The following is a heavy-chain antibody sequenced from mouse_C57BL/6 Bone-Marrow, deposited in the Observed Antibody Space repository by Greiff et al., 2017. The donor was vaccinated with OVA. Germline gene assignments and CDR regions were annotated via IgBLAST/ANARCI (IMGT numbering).Heavy chain of an antibody. J-gene: IGHJ4*01. CDR2: ISYDGSK. CDR3: ARNAYYSNYDYYAMDY. CDR1: GYSITSGYY. Sequence: EVQLQESGPGLVKPSQSLSLTCSVTGYSITSGYYWNWIRQFPGNKLEWMGYISYDGSKYYNPSLKNRISITRDTSKNQFFLKLNSVTTEDTATYYCARNAYYSNYDYYAMDYWGQGASVTVSS. D-gene: IGHD2-5*01. V-gene: IGHV3-6*01.